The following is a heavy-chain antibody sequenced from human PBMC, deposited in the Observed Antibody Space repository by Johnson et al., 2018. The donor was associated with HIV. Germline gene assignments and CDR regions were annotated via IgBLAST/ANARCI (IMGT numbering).Heavy chain of an antibody. CDR1: GFTFSSFG. Sequence: QVQLVESGGGVVQPGRSLRLSCAATGFTFSSFGMHWVRQDPGKGLEWVALISYDGNNKYYADSVKGRFTISRDNSKNTMSLQMNSLRAEDTAIYYCARDYNGVFDVWGQGTLVTVSS. V-gene: IGHV3-30*03. CDR2: ISYDGNNK. J-gene: IGHJ3*01. D-gene: IGHD5-24*01. CDR3: ARDYNGVFDV.